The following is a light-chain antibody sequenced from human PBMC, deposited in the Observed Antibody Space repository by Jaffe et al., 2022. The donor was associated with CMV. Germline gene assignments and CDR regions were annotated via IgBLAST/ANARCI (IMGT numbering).Light chain of an antibody. Sequence: QSVLTQPPSASGTPGQRVTISCSGSSSNIGRHIVNWYQQLPGTAPKLLIYANSQRPSGVPDRFSASKSGTSASLAISGLQSEDEADYHCAAWDDSLSGVVFGGGTKLTVL. CDR3: AAWDDSLSGVV. CDR2: ANS. V-gene: IGLV1-44*01. CDR1: SSNIGRHI. J-gene: IGLJ2*01.